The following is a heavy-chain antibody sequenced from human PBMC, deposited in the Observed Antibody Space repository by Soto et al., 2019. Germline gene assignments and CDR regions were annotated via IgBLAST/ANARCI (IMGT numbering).Heavy chain of an antibody. J-gene: IGHJ6*02. Sequence: SLRLSCAASGFTFDDYAMHWVRQAPGKGLEWVSGISWNSGSIGYADSVKGRFTISRDNAKNSLYLQMNSLRAEDTALYYCAKDAGYSGYDFDYYYYGMDVWGQGTTVTVSS. CDR2: ISWNSGSI. CDR1: GFTFDDYA. CDR3: AKDAGYSGYDFDYYYYGMDV. V-gene: IGHV3-9*01. D-gene: IGHD5-12*01.